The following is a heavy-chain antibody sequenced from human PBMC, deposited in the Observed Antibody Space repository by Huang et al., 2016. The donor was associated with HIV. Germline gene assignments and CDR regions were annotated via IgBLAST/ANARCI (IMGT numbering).Heavy chain of an antibody. Sequence: EVQLVESGGGLVQPGGSLRLSCAASGFSISSYWMYWVRQAPGKGRVGVSRINSDGSSTSYADSVKGRFTISRDNAKNTLYLQMNSLRAEDTAVYYCARDPRIQSWLNFFDYWGQGTLVSVSS. D-gene: IGHD3-22*01. CDR1: GFSISSYW. V-gene: IGHV3-74*01. CDR3: ARDPRIQSWLNFFDY. CDR2: INSDGSST. J-gene: IGHJ4*02.